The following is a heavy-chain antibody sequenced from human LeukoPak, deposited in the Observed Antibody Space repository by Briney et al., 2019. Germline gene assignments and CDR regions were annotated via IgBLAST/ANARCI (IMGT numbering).Heavy chain of an antibody. D-gene: IGHD4-17*01. CDR1: GYTFTGYY. V-gene: IGHV1-2*02. Sequence: ASVKVSCKASGYTFTGYYMHWVRQAPGQGLEWMGWINPNSGGTNYAQKFQGRVTMTRDTSISTAYMELSRLRSDDTAVYYCARAEYGDHDLRPEFFEHWGQGTLVTVSS. CDR3: ARAEYGDHDLRPEFFEH. CDR2: INPNSGGT. J-gene: IGHJ1*01.